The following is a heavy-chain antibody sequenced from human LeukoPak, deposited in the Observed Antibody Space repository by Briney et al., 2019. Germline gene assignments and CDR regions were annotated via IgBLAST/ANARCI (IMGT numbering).Heavy chain of an antibody. J-gene: IGHJ4*02. CDR1: GFTFSSYA. CDR2: ISYDGSNK. CDR3: ARGGWQPAYYFDY. V-gene: IGHV3-30*01. D-gene: IGHD2-15*01. Sequence: GGSLRLSCAASGFTFSSYAMHWVRQAPGEGLEWVAVISYDGSNKYYADSVKGRFTISRDNSKNTLYLQMNSLRAEDTAVYYCARGGWQPAYYFDYWGQGTLVTVSS.